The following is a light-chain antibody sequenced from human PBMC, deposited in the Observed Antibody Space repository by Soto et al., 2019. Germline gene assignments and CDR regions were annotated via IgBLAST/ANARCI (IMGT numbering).Light chain of an antibody. CDR3: QQSYSTPSIT. Sequence: DIQMTQSPSSLSASVRDIVTITFRASQSISSYLNWYQQKPGKAPKLLIYAASSLQSGVPSRFSGSGSGTDFTLTISSLQPEDFATYYCQQSYSTPSITFGQGTRLEI. CDR2: AAS. CDR1: QSISSY. J-gene: IGKJ5*01. V-gene: IGKV1-39*01.